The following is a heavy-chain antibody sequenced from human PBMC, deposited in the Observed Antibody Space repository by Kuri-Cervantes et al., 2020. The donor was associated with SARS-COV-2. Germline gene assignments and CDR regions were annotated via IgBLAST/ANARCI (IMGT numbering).Heavy chain of an antibody. CDR3: ARQMMSSITIFGVVITRNWFDP. CDR1: GVSISSTSYY. V-gene: IGHV4-39*01. CDR2: INHSGST. Sequence: ESLKISCTVSGVSISSTSYYWTWIRQPPGKGLEWIGEINHSGSTNYNPSLKSRVTISVDTSKNQFSLKLSSVTAADTAVYYCARQMMSSITIFGVVITRNWFDPWGQGTLVTVSS. D-gene: IGHD3-3*01. J-gene: IGHJ5*02.